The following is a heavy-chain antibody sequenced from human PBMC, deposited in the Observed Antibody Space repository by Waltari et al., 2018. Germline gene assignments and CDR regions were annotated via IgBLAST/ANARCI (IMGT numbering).Heavy chain of an antibody. V-gene: IGHV4-39*01. CDR1: GGSISSSSYS. CDR3: ARHPHTQHRLLNWFDP. D-gene: IGHD2-21*02. J-gene: IGHJ5*02. Sequence: QLQLQESGPGLVKPSETLSLTCTVSGGSISSSSYSWGWIRQPPGKGLEWIGSIYYSGSTYYNPSLKSRVTISVDTSKNQFSLKLSSVTAADTAVYYCARHPHTQHRLLNWFDPWGQGTLVTVSS. CDR2: IYYSGST.